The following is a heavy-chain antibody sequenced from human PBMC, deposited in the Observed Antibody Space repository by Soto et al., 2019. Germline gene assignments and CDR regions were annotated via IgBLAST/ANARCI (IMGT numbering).Heavy chain of an antibody. CDR1: GFTFSSYG. J-gene: IGHJ6*02. Sequence: PGGSLRLSCAASGFTFSSYGMHWVRQAPGKGLEWVAVISYDGSNKYYADSVKGRFTISRDNSKNTLYLQMNSLRAEDTAVYYCANDGGTFYYYYGMDVWGRGTTVTVSS. CDR2: ISYDGSNK. CDR3: ANDGGTFYYYYGMDV. V-gene: IGHV3-30*18.